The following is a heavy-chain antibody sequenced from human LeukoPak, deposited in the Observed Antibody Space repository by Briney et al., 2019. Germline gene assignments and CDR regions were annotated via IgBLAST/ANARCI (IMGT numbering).Heavy chain of an antibody. CDR1: GFTFSDYY. Sequence: PGGSLRLSCAASGFTFSDYYMSWIRQAPGKGLEWVSYISSSSSYTNYADSVKGRFTISRDNAKNSLYLQMNSLRAEDTAVYYSASNRLDYYYGMDVWGQGTTVTVPS. J-gene: IGHJ6*02. CDR2: ISSSSSYT. CDR3: ASNRLDYYYGMDV. V-gene: IGHV3-11*06. D-gene: IGHD2/OR15-2a*01.